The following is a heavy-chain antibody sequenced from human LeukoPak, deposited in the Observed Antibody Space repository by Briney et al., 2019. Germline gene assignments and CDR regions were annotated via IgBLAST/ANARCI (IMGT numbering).Heavy chain of an antibody. CDR1: GFTFSNFG. D-gene: IGHD5-24*01. J-gene: IGHJ4*02. CDR3: AKVEMSTSPGGIDY. V-gene: IGHV3-30*02. CDR2: IRFDGTNK. Sequence: QAGGSLRLSCAASGFTFSNFGMHWVRHAPGKGLEWVTFIRFDGTNKYYADSVKGRFTISRDNSKNTLYLQMNSLRVEDTAMYYCAKVEMSTSPGGIDYWGQGTLVTVSS.